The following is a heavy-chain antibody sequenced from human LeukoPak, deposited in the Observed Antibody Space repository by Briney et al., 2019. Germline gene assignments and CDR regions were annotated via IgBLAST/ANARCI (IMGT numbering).Heavy chain of an antibody. CDR3: ARDYSGEWEQLTGWWFDP. Sequence: ASVKVSCKASGYTFGTHWMHWVRQAPGQGLEWMGIINPSGDFRSYAQKFQGRVTVTRDVSTRTVYMELSDLEPEDTAVYYCARDYSGEWEQLTGWWFDPWGQGTLVIVSS. J-gene: IGHJ5*02. V-gene: IGHV1-46*01. D-gene: IGHD1-26*01. CDR2: INPSGDFR. CDR1: GYTFGTHW.